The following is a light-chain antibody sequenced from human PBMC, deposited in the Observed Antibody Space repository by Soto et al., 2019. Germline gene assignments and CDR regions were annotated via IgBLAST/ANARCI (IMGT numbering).Light chain of an antibody. V-gene: IGKV3-11*01. CDR1: QSVNSY. CDR3: QQRSKWPVT. Sequence: EIVLTQSPATLSLSPGERATLSCRASQSVNSYLAWYQQKPGQAPRLLIYDATSRATGIPARFSGSGPGTDFTLTISSLEPEDFAVYYCQQRSKWPVTFGGGTKVEIK. J-gene: IGKJ4*01. CDR2: DAT.